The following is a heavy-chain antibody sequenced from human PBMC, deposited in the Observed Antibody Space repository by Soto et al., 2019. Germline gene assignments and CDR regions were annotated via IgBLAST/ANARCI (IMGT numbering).Heavy chain of an antibody. Sequence: QVQLQESGPGLVKPSETLSLTCTVSGGSVSSGSYYWSWIRQPPGKGLEWIGYIYYSGSANYNPSLMRRXXMXVXPSKNQFSLNLSSVTAADTAVYYCARNGGNENWFDPWGQGTLVTVSS. V-gene: IGHV4-61*01. D-gene: IGHD1-1*01. J-gene: IGHJ5*02. CDR2: IYYSGSA. CDR3: ARNGGNENWFDP. CDR1: GGSVSSGSYY.